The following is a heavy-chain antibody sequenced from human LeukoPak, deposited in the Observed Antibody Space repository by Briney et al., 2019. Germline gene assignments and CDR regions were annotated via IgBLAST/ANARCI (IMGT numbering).Heavy chain of an antibody. V-gene: IGHV4-34*01. J-gene: IGHJ4*02. CDR1: GGSVSSYY. Sequence: PSETLSLACTVSGGSVSSYYWSWIRQPPGKGLEWIGEINHSGSTNYSPSLKSRVTISVDTSKNQFSLNLSSVTAADTAVYYCARGPHRSFRIAARPPDYWGQGTLVTVSS. CDR3: ARGPHRSFRIAARPPDY. D-gene: IGHD6-6*01. CDR2: INHSGST.